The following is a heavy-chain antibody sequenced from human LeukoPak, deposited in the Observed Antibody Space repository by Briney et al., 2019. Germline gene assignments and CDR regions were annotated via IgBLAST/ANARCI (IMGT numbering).Heavy chain of an antibody. CDR2: IYPGDSDI. Sequence: GDSLKISCQVSGYIFTTYWIAWVRHMPGKGLEWMGIIYPGDSDIRYNPSFMGQVIISADKSINTAYLQWSTLEASDTAIYFCARQADLSSPFDYWGQGTLVTVSS. J-gene: IGHJ4*02. CDR3: ARQADLSSPFDY. V-gene: IGHV5-51*01. D-gene: IGHD2-2*01. CDR1: GYIFTTYW.